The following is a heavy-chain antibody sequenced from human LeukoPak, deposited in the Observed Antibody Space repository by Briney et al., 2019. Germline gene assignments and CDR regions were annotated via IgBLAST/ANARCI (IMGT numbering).Heavy chain of an antibody. CDR3: AREDYYDSSGYSQYFDY. CDR1: GGTFSSYA. J-gene: IGHJ4*02. V-gene: IGHV1-69*04. D-gene: IGHD3-22*01. Sequence: SVKVSCKASGGTFSSYAISWVRQAPGQGLEWMGRIIPILGIANYAQKCEGRVTINADKSTSTAYMELSSLRSEDTAVYYCAREDYYDSSGYSQYFDYWGQGTLVTVSS. CDR2: IIPILGIA.